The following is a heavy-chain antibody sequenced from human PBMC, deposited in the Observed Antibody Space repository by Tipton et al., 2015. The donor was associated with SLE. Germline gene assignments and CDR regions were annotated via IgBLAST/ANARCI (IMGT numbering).Heavy chain of an antibody. V-gene: IGHV3-23*01. Sequence: GSLRLSCTASGFTFSTYAMTWVRQAPGKGPEWVSSISGGGDNTYYADSVKGRFTISRDNSKNTLSLQMNSLRAEDTAVYYCAKVRTPIVATIGDYWGQGTLVTVSS. CDR1: GFTFSTYA. J-gene: IGHJ4*02. CDR2: ISGGGDNT. D-gene: IGHD5-12*01. CDR3: AKVRTPIVATIGDY.